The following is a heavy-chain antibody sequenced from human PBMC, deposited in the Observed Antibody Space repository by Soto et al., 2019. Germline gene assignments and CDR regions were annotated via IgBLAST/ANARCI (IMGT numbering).Heavy chain of an antibody. CDR2: ISSSGSTI. J-gene: IGHJ4*02. CDR1: GFTFSSYE. CDR3: ARGDLYSYCTNGVCFSVFGGDGRENY. Sequence: GGSLRLSCAASGFTFSSYEMNWVRQAPGKGLEWVSYISSSGSTIYYADSVKGRFTISRDNAKNSLYLQMNSLRAEDTAVYYCARGDLYSYCTNGVCFSVFGGDGRENYWGQGT. D-gene: IGHD2-8*01. V-gene: IGHV3-48*03.